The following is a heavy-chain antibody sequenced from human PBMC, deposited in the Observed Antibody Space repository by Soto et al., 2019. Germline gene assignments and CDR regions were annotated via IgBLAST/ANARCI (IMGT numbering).Heavy chain of an antibody. J-gene: IGHJ5*02. V-gene: IGHV4-30-4*08. Sequence: SETLSLTCSVSGASIGSGDDYWTWIRQSPGKGLEWIGYISDSGSTFYNPSLRSRLTIALDTSKNHFSLKLNSVTAADTAVYYCAKYQSPEFDPWGQGIPVTVPQ. CDR2: ISDSGST. D-gene: IGHD2-2*01. CDR1: GASIGSGDDY. CDR3: AKYQSPEFDP.